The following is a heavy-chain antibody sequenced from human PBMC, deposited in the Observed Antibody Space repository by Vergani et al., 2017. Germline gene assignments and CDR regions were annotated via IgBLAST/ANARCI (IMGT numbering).Heavy chain of an antibody. D-gene: IGHD4-17*01. V-gene: IGHV1-8*02. CDR3: ARDPLYGDYAKGDYGMDV. CDR1: GYTFTSYD. Sequence: QVQLVQSGAEVKKPGASVKVSCKASGYTFTSYDINWVRQATGQGLEWMGWMNPNSGNTGYAQKFQGRVTMTRNTYISTAYMELSSLRSEDTAVYYCARDPLYGDYAKGDYGMDVWGQGTTVTVSS. J-gene: IGHJ6*02. CDR2: MNPNSGNT.